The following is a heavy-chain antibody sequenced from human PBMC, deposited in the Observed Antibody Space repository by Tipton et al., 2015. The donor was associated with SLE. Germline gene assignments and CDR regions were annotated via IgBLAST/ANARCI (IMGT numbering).Heavy chain of an antibody. CDR1: GGSISSGTYY. CDR3: ARTLPDSSGLAFDH. CDR2: IFTRGST. Sequence: TLSLTCTVSGGSISSGTYYWSWIRQPAGKGLEWIGRIFTRGSTNENLSLKSRVTISKDTSKNQLSLNLSSVTAADTAVYYWARTLPDSSGLAFDHWGQGILVTVSS. D-gene: IGHD3-22*01. J-gene: IGHJ4*02. V-gene: IGHV4-61*02.